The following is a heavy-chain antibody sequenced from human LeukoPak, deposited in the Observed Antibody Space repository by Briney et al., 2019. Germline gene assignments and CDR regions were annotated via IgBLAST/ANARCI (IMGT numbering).Heavy chain of an antibody. J-gene: IGHJ4*02. CDR2: IIPIFGTA. CDR3: ARDQLDSNYVSSLYPDY. V-gene: IGHV1-69*01. CDR1: EGTFSSYA. D-gene: IGHD4-11*01. Sequence: SVKVSCKASEGTFSSYAISWVRQAPGQGLEWMGGIIPIFGTANYAQKFQGRVTITADESTSTAYMELSSLRSEDTAVYYCARDQLDSNYVSSLYPDYCGQGTLVTVSS.